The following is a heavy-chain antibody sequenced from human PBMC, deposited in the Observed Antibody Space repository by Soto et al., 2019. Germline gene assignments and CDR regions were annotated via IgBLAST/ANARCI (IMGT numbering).Heavy chain of an antibody. CDR1: GYSVTSYW. J-gene: IGHJ4*02. V-gene: IGHV5-51*01. CDR2: IYPGDSDT. D-gene: IGHD2-2*02. CDR3: ARLRYCSSTSCYTELDY. Sequence: GECLKISCKGSGYSVTSYWIGWVRQMPGKGLEWMGIIYPGDSDTRYSPSFQGQVTISADKSISTAYLQWSSLKASDTAMYYCARLRYCSSTSCYTELDYWGQGPLVTVSS.